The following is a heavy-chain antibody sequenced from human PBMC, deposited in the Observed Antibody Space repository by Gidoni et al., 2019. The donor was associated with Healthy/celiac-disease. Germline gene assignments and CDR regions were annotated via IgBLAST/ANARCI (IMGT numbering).Heavy chain of an antibody. Sequence: QVQLVESGGGVVQPGRSLRLSCAASGFTFSSYAMHWVRQAPGKGLEWVAFISYDGSNKYYADSVKCRFTISRDNSKNTLYLQMNSLRAEDTAVYYCAREAYYGDTRDWGQGTLVTVSS. J-gene: IGHJ4*02. CDR1: GFTFSSYA. D-gene: IGHD4-17*01. V-gene: IGHV3-30*04. CDR2: ISYDGSNK. CDR3: AREAYYGDTRD.